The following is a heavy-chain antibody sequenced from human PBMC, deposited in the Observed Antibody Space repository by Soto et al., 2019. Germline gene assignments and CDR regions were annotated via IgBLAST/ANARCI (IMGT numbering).Heavy chain of an antibody. CDR3: ARDRVVVAATSSNWFDP. CDR2: IKSKTDGGTT. CDR1: GFTFSNAW. Sequence: PGGSLRLSCAASGFTFSNAWMNWVRQAPGKGLEWVGRIKSKTDGGTTDYAAPVKGRFTISRDDSKNTLYLQMNSLRAEDTAVYYCARDRVVVAATSSNWFDPWGQGTLVTVSS. J-gene: IGHJ5*02. V-gene: IGHV3-15*07. D-gene: IGHD2-15*01.